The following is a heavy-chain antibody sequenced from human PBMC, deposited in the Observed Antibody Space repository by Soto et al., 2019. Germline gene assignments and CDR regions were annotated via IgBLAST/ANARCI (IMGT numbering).Heavy chain of an antibody. CDR3: AKFFVETGGSSGWPWTFHY. CDR1: GFTFSSYA. D-gene: IGHD6-25*01. Sequence: EVQLLESGGGLVQPGRSLRLSCAASGFTFSSYAMSWVHQAPGKGLEWVSAISGSGGTTYYAASVKGRFTISRDNSKNTLFLQMNSLRAEDTAVYYCAKFFVETGGSSGWPWTFHYWGQGTLVTVSS. J-gene: IGHJ4*02. V-gene: IGHV3-23*01. CDR2: ISGSGGTT.